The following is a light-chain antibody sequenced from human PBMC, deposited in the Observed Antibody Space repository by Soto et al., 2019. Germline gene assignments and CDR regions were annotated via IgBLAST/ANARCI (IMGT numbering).Light chain of an antibody. CDR3: QQYGGSPLT. CDR2: GAS. J-gene: IGKJ4*01. V-gene: IGKV3-20*01. Sequence: ENVLTQSPGTLSLSPGERATLSCRASQTVSGSYVAWYQQKPGQTPRLLIYGASSRATGIPDRFSGSGSGTDFTLTISRLEPEDFAVYHCQQYGGSPLTFGGATKVDIK. CDR1: QTVSGSY.